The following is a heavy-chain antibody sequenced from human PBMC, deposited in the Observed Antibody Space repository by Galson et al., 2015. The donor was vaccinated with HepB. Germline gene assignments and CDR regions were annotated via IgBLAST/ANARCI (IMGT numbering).Heavy chain of an antibody. CDR1: GFTFTSSA. CDR3: AADRGETYYYGSGWFDP. CDR2: IVVGSGNT. V-gene: IGHV1-58*02. J-gene: IGHJ5*02. Sequence: SVKVSCKASGFTFTSSAMQWVRQARGQRLEWIGWIVVGSGNTNYAQKFQERVTITRDMSTSTAYTELSSLRSEDTAVYYCAADRGETYYYGSGWFDPWGQGTLVTVSS. D-gene: IGHD3-10*01.